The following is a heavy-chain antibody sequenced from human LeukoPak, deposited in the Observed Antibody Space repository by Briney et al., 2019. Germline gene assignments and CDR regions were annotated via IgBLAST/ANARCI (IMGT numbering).Heavy chain of an antibody. Sequence: SETLSLTCTVSGGSISSYYWSWIRQPPGKGLEWIGYIYYSGSTNYNPSLKSRVTISVDTSKNQFSLKLSSVTAADTAVYYCARMYYYGSGDAFDIWGQGTMVTVSS. J-gene: IGHJ3*02. CDR2: IYYSGST. V-gene: IGHV4-59*01. CDR3: ARMYYYGSGDAFDI. CDR1: GGSISSYY. D-gene: IGHD3-10*01.